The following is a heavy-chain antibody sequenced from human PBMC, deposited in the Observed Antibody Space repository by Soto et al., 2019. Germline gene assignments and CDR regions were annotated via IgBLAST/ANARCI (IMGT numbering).Heavy chain of an antibody. D-gene: IGHD6-6*01. CDR3: ARGGPTYSSSSLVPTPDFDY. J-gene: IGHJ4*02. CDR1: GYTFTGYY. V-gene: IGHV1-2*04. Sequence: QVQLVQPGAEVKKPGASVKVSCKASGYTFTGYYMHWVRQAPGQGLEWMGWINPNSGGTNYAQKFQGWVTMTRDTSISTAYMELSRLRSDDTAVYYCARGGPTYSSSSLVPTPDFDYWGQGTLVTVSS. CDR2: INPNSGGT.